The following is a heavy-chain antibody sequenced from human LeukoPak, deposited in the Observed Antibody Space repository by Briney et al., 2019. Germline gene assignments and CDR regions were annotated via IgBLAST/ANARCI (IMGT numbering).Heavy chain of an antibody. CDR3: AKDEANWFDP. J-gene: IGHJ5*02. V-gene: IGHV4-39*07. CDR1: GGSISSSSYY. Sequence: SETLSLTCTVSGGSISSSSYYWGWIRQPPGKGLEWIGSIYYSGSTYYNPSLKSRVTMSVDTSKNQFSLKLSSVTAADTAVYYCAKDEANWFDPWGQGTLVTVSS. CDR2: IYYSGST.